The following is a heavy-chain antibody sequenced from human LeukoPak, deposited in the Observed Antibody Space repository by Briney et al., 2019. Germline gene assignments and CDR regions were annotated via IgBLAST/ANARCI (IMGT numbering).Heavy chain of an antibody. CDR3: AKDRVEYYYGSGSYCPLDY. CDR1: GFTFSDYY. J-gene: IGHJ4*02. V-gene: IGHV3-23*01. Sequence: GGSLRLSCAASGFTFSDYYMSWIRQAPGKGLEWVSAISGSGGSTYYADSVKGRFTISRDNSKNTLYLQMNSLRAEDTAVYYCAKDRVEYYYGSGSYCPLDYWGQGTLVTVSS. D-gene: IGHD3-10*01. CDR2: ISGSGGST.